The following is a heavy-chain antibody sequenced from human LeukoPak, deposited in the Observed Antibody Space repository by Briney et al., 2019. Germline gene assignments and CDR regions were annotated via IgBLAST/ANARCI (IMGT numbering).Heavy chain of an antibody. CDR1: GYTLTELS. D-gene: IGHD3-22*01. Sequence: ASVKVSCKVSGYTLTELSMHWVRQAPGQGLEWMGWINPNSGGTNYAQKFQGRVTMTRDTSISTAYMELSRLRSDDTAVYYCARAAPITYYYDSSGRTYYFDYWGQGTLVTVSS. CDR3: ARAAPITYYYDSSGRTYYFDY. CDR2: INPNSGGT. V-gene: IGHV1-2*02. J-gene: IGHJ4*02.